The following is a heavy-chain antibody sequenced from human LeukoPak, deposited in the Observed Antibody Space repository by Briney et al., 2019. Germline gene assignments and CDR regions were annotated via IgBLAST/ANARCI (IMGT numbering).Heavy chain of an antibody. CDR2: ISSVGHTN. J-gene: IGHJ3*01. CDR3: AKEVGWFNAFDV. CDR1: GFTFSSFG. V-gene: IGHV3-30*18. Sequence: GGSVRPSCTASGFTFSSFGLHWFRQAPGKGLEWVTAISSVGHTNKSADSVKGRFTISRDNSKNTLYLQMHSLREDDTAVYYCAKEVGWFNAFDVWGQGTMVTVSS. D-gene: IGHD3-10*01.